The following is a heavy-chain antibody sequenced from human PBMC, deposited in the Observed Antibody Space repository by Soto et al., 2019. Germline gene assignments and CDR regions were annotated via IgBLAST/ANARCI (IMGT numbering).Heavy chain of an antibody. D-gene: IGHD5-18*01. J-gene: IGHJ6*02. Sequence: SETLSLTCAVYGGSFSGYYWSWIRQPPGKGLEWIGEINHSGSTNYNPSLKSRVTISVDTSKNQFSLKLSSVTAADTAVYYCARSWLQLIYGMDVWGQGTTVTSP. CDR1: GGSFSGYY. CDR2: INHSGST. V-gene: IGHV4-34*01. CDR3: ARSWLQLIYGMDV.